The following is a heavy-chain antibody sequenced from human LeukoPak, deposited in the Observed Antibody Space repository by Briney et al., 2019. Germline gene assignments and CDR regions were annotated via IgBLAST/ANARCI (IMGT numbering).Heavy chain of an antibody. Sequence: TSSETLSLTCSVSAVSISSSTYYWDWIRQPPGKGLEWIGSISYSGSTYYNPSLKSRVTLSVDTSKNQFSLRLNSVTAADTAVYFCARGDGSYSSDHYFDYWGQGTLVTVSS. CDR3: ARGDGSYSSDHYFDY. CDR2: ISYSGST. CDR1: AVSISSSTYY. D-gene: IGHD1-26*01. J-gene: IGHJ4*02. V-gene: IGHV4-39*07.